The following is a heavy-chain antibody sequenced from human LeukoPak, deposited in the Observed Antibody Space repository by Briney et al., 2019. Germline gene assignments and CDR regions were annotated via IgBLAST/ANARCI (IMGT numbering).Heavy chain of an antibody. V-gene: IGHV1-18*01. CDR1: GYTFTSYG. CDR2: ISAYNGNT. J-gene: IGHJ4*02. Sequence: ASVKVSCKASGYTFTSYGISWVRQAPGQGLEWMGWISAYNGNTNYAQKLQGRVTMTTDTSTSTAYMELSSLRSEDTAVYYCARDDDCSGGSCSVYWGQGTLVTVSS. D-gene: IGHD2-15*01. CDR3: ARDDDCSGGSCSVY.